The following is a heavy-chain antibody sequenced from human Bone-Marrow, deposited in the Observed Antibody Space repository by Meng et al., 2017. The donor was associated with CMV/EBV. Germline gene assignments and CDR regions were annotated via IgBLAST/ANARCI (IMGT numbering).Heavy chain of an antibody. CDR2: INPNSGGT. V-gene: IGHV1-2*02. Sequence: ASVKVSCKASGYTFTGYYMHWVRQAPGQGLEWMGWINPNSGGTNYAQKFQGRVTMTRDTSISTAYMELSRLRSDDTAVYYWVSGGKPAGYYYGMDFWGQGTTVTVSS. J-gene: IGHJ6*02. D-gene: IGHD4-23*01. CDR1: GYTFTGYY. CDR3: VSGGKPAGYYYGMDF.